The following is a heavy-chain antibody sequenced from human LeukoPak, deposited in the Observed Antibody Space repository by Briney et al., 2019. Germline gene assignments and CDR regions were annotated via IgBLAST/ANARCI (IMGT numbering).Heavy chain of an antibody. D-gene: IGHD3-22*01. J-gene: IGHJ4*02. CDR2: IYYSGST. V-gene: IGHV4-59*01. Sequence: PSETLSLTCTVSGGSLSSYYWSWIRRPPGKGLEWIGYIYYSGSTNYNPSLKSRVTISVDTSKNQFSLKLSSVTAADTAVYYCARWPANSNYYDSSGYDYWGQGTLVTVSS. CDR3: ARWPANSNYYDSSGYDY. CDR1: GGSLSSYY.